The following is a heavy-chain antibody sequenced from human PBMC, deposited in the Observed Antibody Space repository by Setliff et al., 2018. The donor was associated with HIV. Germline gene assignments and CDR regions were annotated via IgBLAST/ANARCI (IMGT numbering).Heavy chain of an antibody. J-gene: IGHJ4*02. D-gene: IGHD3-16*01. CDR3: ASGEYFSTWGVMRH. Sequence: SLRLSCVVSGFSFSNYAMHWVHRIPEKGLQWVAVISYDGNNKYYADSVKGRFNISRDDSENTLHLQMDNLAIEDTAIYYCASGEYFSTWGVMRHWGQGTQVTVSS. CDR1: GFSFSNYA. V-gene: IGHV3-30*03. CDR2: ISYDGNNK.